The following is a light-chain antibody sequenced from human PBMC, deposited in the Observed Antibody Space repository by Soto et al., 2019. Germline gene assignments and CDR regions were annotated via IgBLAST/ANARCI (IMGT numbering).Light chain of an antibody. CDR2: EGS. V-gene: IGLV2-23*01. J-gene: IGLJ1*01. CDR3: CSYAGSSTYG. Sequence: QSVLTQPASVSGSPGQSITISCTGTSSDVGGYNLVSWYQQHPGKAPKVMIYEGSKRPSGVSNRFSGSKSGNTASLTISGLQAEDEADYYCCSYAGSSTYGFGTGTKVTV. CDR1: SSDVGGYNL.